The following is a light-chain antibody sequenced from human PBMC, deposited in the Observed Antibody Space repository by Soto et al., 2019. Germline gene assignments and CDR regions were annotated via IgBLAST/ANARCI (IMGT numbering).Light chain of an antibody. CDR2: DVR. CDR1: SSDLGGYNF. Sequence: QSALTQPRSVSGSHGQSVTISCTGTSSDLGGYNFVSWYQQHPGKAPKLMIYDVRKRPSGVPDRFSGSKSGNTASLTISGLQAEDEADYYCCSYAGSYTYVFGTGTKLTVL. CDR3: CSYAGSYTYV. V-gene: IGLV2-11*01. J-gene: IGLJ1*01.